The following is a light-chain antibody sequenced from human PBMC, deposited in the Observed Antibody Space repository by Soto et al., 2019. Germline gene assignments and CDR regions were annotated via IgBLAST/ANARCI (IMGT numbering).Light chain of an antibody. CDR1: QSVTTNS. CDR2: AVS. V-gene: IGKV3-20*01. Sequence: EIVLTQSPGTLSLSPGERAALSCRASQSVTTNSLAWYPQKPGQAPRLLIYAVSSRATGIPDRFSGSGSGTDFTLTISRVEPEDFAVYYCQQYGTSLFTFGQGTRLESK. J-gene: IGKJ5*01. CDR3: QQYGTSLFT.